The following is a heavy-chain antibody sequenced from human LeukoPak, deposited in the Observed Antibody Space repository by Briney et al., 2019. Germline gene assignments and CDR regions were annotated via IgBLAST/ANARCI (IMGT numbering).Heavy chain of an antibody. D-gene: IGHD5-18*01. CDR3: AKDLSRWIQLWSY. Sequence: PGGSPRLSCAASGFTFHSYAMSWVRQAPGKGLEWVSAINGSGGSTYYADSVKGRFTISRDNSKNTLYLQMNSLRAEDTAVYYCAKDLSRWIQLWSYWGRGTLVTVSS. J-gene: IGHJ4*02. CDR2: INGSGGST. CDR1: GFTFHSYA. V-gene: IGHV3-23*01.